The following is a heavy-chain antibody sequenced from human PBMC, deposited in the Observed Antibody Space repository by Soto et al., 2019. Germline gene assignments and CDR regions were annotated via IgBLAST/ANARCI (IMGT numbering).Heavy chain of an antibody. D-gene: IGHD4-17*01. CDR2: IYHSGST. CDR1: GGSISSSNW. Sequence: QVQLQESGPGLVKPSGTLSLTCAVSGGSISSSNWWSWVRQPPGKGLEWIGEIYHSGSTNYNPSLKSRVTISVDKSKNQLSLKLSSVTAADTAVYYCARAMGWTTVTTMYYFDYWGQGTLVTVSS. J-gene: IGHJ4*02. V-gene: IGHV4-4*02. CDR3: ARAMGWTTVTTMYYFDY.